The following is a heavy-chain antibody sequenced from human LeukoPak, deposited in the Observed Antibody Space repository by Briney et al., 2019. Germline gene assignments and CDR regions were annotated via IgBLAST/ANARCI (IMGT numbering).Heavy chain of an antibody. Sequence: GGSLRLSCAASGFTFSSYEMNWVRQAPGKGLEWVSYISSSGSTIYYADSVKGRFTISRGNAKNSLYLQMNSLRAEDTAVYYCARDVVRGVLAENYFDYWGQGTLVTVSS. CDR1: GFTFSSYE. J-gene: IGHJ4*02. D-gene: IGHD3-10*01. V-gene: IGHV3-48*03. CDR3: ARDVVRGVLAENYFDY. CDR2: ISSSGSTI.